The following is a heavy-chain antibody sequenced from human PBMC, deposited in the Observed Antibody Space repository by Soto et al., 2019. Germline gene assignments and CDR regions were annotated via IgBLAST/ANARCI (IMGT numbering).Heavy chain of an antibody. V-gene: IGHV3-7*01. CDR3: ARDRGLLWFGESPVYFDY. CDR2: IKQDGSEK. J-gene: IGHJ4*02. D-gene: IGHD3-10*01. CDR1: GFTFSSYW. Sequence: GGSLRLSCAASGFTFSSYWMSWVRQAPGKGLEWVANIKQDGSEKYYVDSVKGRFTISRDNAKNSLYLQMNSLRAEDTAVYYCARDRGLLWFGESPVYFDYWGQGTLVTVSS.